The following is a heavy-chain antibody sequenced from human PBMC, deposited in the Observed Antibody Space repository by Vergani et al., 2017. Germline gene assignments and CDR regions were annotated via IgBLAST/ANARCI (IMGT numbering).Heavy chain of an antibody. CDR1: GGSFSGYY. CDR2: INHSGST. CDR3: ARGIVHQLLYSYYYYMDV. D-gene: IGHD2-2*01. Sequence: QVQLQQWGAGLLKPSETLSLTCAVYGGSFSGYYWSWIRQPPGKGLEWIGEINHSGSTNYNPSLKSRVTISVDTSKNQFSLKLSSVTAADTAVYYCARGIVHQLLYSYYYYMDVWGKGTTVTVSS. J-gene: IGHJ6*03. V-gene: IGHV4-34*01.